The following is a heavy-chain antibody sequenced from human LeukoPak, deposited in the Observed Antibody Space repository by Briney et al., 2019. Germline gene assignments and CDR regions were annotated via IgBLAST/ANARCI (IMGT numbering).Heavy chain of an antibody. V-gene: IGHV1-18*04. D-gene: IGHD5-12*01. Sequence: ASVKVSCKASGYTFTSYGISWVRQAPGQGLEWMGWISAYNGNTNYAQKLQGRVTMTTDTSTSTAYMELRSLRSDDTAVYYCARDLGASGYGRYYYYYGMDVGGKGTTVPVSS. CDR3: ARDLGASGYGRYYYYYGMDV. CDR1: GYTFTSYG. J-gene: IGHJ6*04. CDR2: ISAYNGNT.